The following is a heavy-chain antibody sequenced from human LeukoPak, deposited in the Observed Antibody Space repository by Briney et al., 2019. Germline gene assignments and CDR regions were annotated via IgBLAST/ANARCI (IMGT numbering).Heavy chain of an antibody. J-gene: IGHJ3*02. CDR1: GYTFTGYY. D-gene: IGHD2-2*02. Sequence: ASVKVSCKASGYTFTGYYMHWVRRALGQGLEWMGWINPNSGGTNYAQKFQGRVTMTRDTSISTAYMELSRLRSDDTAVYYCARVEGYCSSTSCYTIVHAFDIWGQGTMVTVSS. CDR3: ARVEGYCSSTSCYTIVHAFDI. V-gene: IGHV1-2*02. CDR2: INPNSGGT.